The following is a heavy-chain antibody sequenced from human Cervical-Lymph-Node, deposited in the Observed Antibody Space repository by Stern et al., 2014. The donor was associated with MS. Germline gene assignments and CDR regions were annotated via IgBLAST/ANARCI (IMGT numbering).Heavy chain of an antibody. J-gene: IGHJ4*02. Sequence: QVQLVQSGAEVKKPWSSVKVSCKASGGTISNYLIGWVRQAPGQGLECMGVISPMCGIANYAEKSQDRVTITADESASTAYMDLSSLRSEDTAVYYCARATSDYIWGTYRFLDSWGQGTLVIVSS. CDR3: ARATSDYIWGTYRFLDS. CDR2: ISPMCGIA. V-gene: IGHV1-69*01. CDR1: GGTISNYL. D-gene: IGHD3-16*02.